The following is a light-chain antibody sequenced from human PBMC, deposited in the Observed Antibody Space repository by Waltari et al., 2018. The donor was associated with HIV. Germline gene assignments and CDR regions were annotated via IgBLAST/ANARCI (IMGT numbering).Light chain of an antibody. CDR1: NSNVEVTY. CDR2: ANH. Sequence: QSVLTQPPSVSGTPGQRVTISCSGTNSNVEVTYVYWYQHLPGAAPQLLIFANHQRPLGVPDRFSGSKSGTSASLAISGLRSEDEADYYCAAWADVLSAWVFGGGTKLSVL. J-gene: IGLJ3*02. V-gene: IGLV1-47*01. CDR3: AAWADVLSAWV.